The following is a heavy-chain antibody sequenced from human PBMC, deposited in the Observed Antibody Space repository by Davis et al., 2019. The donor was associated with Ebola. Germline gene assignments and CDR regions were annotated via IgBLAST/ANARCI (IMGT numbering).Heavy chain of an antibody. CDR2: ISGSSLST. J-gene: IGHJ4*02. CDR1: GFTFSNNA. Sequence: GESLKISCAASGFTFSNNAMSWVRQAPGKGLEWVSTISGSSLSTYYADSVKGRFTISRDNSKNTLYLQMNSLRAEDTAVYYCAKEGYSYGWVDYWGQGTLVTVSS. V-gene: IGHV3-23*01. CDR3: AKEGYSYGWVDY. D-gene: IGHD5-18*01.